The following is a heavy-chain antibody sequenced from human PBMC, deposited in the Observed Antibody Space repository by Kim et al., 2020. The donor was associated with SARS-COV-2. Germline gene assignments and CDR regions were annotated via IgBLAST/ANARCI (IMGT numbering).Heavy chain of an antibody. J-gene: IGHJ4*02. Sequence: ASVKVSCKASGYTFTSYGISWVRQAPGQGLEWMGWISAYNGNTNYAQKLQGRVTMTTDTSTSTAYMELRSLRSDDTAVYYCARARKFLGYCSSTSCYDFDYWGQGTLVTVSS. D-gene: IGHD2-2*01. CDR2: ISAYNGNT. V-gene: IGHV1-18*01. CDR3: ARARKFLGYCSSTSCYDFDY. CDR1: GYTFTSYG.